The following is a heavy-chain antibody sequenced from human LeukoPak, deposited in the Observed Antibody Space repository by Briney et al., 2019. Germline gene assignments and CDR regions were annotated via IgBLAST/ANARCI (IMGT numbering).Heavy chain of an antibody. V-gene: IGHV3-30-3*01. D-gene: IGHD5-18*01. CDR1: GFTFSSYA. CDR2: ISYDGSNK. CDR3: ARGPERRTAMAPFDY. J-gene: IGHJ4*02. Sequence: GRSLRLSCAASGFTFSSYAMHGVRQAPGKGLEGVAVISYDGSNKYYADSVKGRFTISRDNSKNTLYLQMNSLRAEDTAVYYCARGPERRTAMAPFDYWGQGTLVTVSS.